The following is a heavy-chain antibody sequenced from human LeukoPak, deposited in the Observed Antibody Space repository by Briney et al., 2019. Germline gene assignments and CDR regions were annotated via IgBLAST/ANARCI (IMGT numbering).Heavy chain of an antibody. CDR1: GYTFTGYY. D-gene: IGHD3-22*01. CDR3: ARVISSGPKFGY. CDR2: INPNSGGT. J-gene: IGHJ4*02. Sequence: ASVKVSCKASGYTFTGYYMHWVRQAPGQGLEWMGWINPNSGGTNYAQKFQGRVTVTRDTSISTAYMELSRLRSDDTAVYYCARVISSGPKFGYWGQGTLVTVSS. V-gene: IGHV1-2*02.